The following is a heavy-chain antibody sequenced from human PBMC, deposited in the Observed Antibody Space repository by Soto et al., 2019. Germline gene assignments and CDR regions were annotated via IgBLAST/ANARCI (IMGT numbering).Heavy chain of an antibody. J-gene: IGHJ4*02. CDR1: GFSLSTILVC. Sequence: SGPMLVNPTHTLTLTCTCSGFSLSTILVCVFLILHAPLNSLDWLAFIYWDNDKRYSPSLKSRLTISKDTSKNQVVLTVTNMDPVDTATYFCAHRLPGSSTGWDTGIFDYWGQGTLVTVSS. V-gene: IGHV2-5*02. CDR3: AHRLPGSSTGWDTGIFDY. D-gene: IGHD2-8*02. CDR2: IYWDNDK.